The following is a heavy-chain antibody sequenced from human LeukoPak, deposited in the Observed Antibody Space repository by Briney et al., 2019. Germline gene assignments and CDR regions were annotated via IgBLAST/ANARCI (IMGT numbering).Heavy chain of an antibody. CDR1: GCTFTGYY. V-gene: IGHV1-2*02. D-gene: IGHD5-12*01. J-gene: IGHJ4*02. CDR2: INPNSGGT. CDR3: ARALGLRLQYYFDY. Sequence: ASVKVSCKASGCTFTGYYMHWVRQAPGQGLEWMGGINPNSGGTNYAQKFQGRVTMTRDTSISTAYMELSRLRSDDTAVYYCARALGLRLQYYFDYWGQGTLVTVSS.